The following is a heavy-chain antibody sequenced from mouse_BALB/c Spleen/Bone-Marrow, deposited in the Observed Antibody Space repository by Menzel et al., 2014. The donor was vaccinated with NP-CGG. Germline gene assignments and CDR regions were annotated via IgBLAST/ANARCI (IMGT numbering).Heavy chain of an antibody. J-gene: IGHJ2*01. V-gene: IGHV5-6-4*01. D-gene: IGHD2-4*01. Sequence: EVMLVESGGGLVKPGGSLKLSCAASGFTFSACSMSWVRQTPERRLEWVATISSGGHDTYYPDSVKGRFTISRDNAKNTLYLQMNSLKSVDSAVYYCSKDGGYDYSYYFDYWGQGTTLTVSS. CDR3: SKDGGYDYSYYFDY. CDR1: GFTFSACS. CDR2: ISSGGHDT.